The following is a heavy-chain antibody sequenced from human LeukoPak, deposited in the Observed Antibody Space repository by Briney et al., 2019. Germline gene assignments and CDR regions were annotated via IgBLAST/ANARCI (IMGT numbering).Heavy chain of an antibody. J-gene: IGHJ5*02. V-gene: IGHV1-3*01. CDR3: ARARNDYDSSGYGS. Sequence: KFQIRVTITRDTSASTAYMELSSLRSEDTAVYYCARARNDYDSSGYGSWGQGTLVTVSS. D-gene: IGHD3-22*01.